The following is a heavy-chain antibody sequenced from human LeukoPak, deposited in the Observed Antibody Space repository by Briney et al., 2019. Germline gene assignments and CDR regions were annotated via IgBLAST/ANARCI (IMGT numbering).Heavy chain of an antibody. J-gene: IGHJ5*02. Sequence: SETLSLTCAVYGGPFSGYYWTWIRQPPGKGLEWIGQINHVGSTNYNPSLKSRVTMSVDTSKNQFSLKLNSVTAADTAVYYCARDYDVLTAYPPTQLFDPWGQGTLVTVSS. V-gene: IGHV4-34*01. D-gene: IGHD3-9*01. CDR3: ARDYDVLTAYPPTQLFDP. CDR2: INHVGST. CDR1: GGPFSGYY.